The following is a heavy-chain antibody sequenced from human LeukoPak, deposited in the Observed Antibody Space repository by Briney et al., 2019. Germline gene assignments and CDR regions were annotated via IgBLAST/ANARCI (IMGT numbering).Heavy chain of an antibody. CDR2: VFHSGST. CDR3: ARDSSGYYRIDY. Sequence: SETLSLTCTLSGGSLSSYYWSWIRQPPGKGLEWIGYVFHSGSTNYNPSLKSRVTISVDTSKNQFSLKRTSVTAADTAVYYCARDSSGYYRIDYWGQGTLVTVSS. J-gene: IGHJ4*02. D-gene: IGHD3-22*01. V-gene: IGHV4-59*08. CDR1: GGSLSSYY.